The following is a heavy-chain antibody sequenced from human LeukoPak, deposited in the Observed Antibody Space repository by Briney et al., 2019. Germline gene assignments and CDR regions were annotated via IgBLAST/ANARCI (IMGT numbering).Heavy chain of an antibody. CDR3: ARDLPYSSSPKTPIDY. J-gene: IGHJ4*02. V-gene: IGHV1-18*01. CDR2: ISAYNDNT. Sequence: GASVKVSCKASGYSFTSYGISWVRQAPGQGPEWMGWISAYNDNTNYAQNLQGRVTMTTDPSTRTAYMELRSLRSDDTAVYYCARDLPYSSSPKTPIDYWGQGTLVTVSS. D-gene: IGHD6-6*01. CDR1: GYSFTSYG.